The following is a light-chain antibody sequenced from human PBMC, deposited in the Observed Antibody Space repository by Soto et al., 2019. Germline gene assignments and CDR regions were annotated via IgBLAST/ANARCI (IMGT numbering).Light chain of an antibody. Sequence: QSVLTQPPSVSGAPGQRVTISCTGSSSNIGAGYDVHWYQQLPGTAPKVLIYGNSNRPSGVPDRFSGSKSGTSASLAITGLQAEDEADYYCQSYDSSLSGYVFGTGTKVTFL. CDR3: QSYDSSLSGYV. J-gene: IGLJ1*01. CDR2: GNS. V-gene: IGLV1-40*01. CDR1: SSNIGAGYD.